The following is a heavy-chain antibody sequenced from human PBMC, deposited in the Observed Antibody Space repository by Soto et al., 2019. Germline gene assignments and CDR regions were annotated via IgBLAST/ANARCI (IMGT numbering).Heavy chain of an antibody. Sequence: SVKVSCKVSGDTFSSYAISWVRQAPGQGLEWMGGIIPIFGTANYAQKFQGRVTITADESTSTAYMELRSLRSEDTAVYYCARGPGGGFVDYWGQGTLVTVSS. CDR2: IIPIFGTA. CDR3: ARGPGGGFVDY. CDR1: GDTFSSYA. J-gene: IGHJ4*02. D-gene: IGHD2-15*01. V-gene: IGHV1-69*13.